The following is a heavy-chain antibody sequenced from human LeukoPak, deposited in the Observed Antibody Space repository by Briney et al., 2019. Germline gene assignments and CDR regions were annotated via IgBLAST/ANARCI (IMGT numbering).Heavy chain of an antibody. CDR1: GFAFHNYA. Sequence: GGSLRLSCVGSGFAFHNYAMHWVRRPPGKGLEWVAAINWNSDTKAYADSVKGRFTISRDRARNSLYLQMDSLRPEDTALYYCAKDTGGNGAYFYAMDVWGQGTSVTVSS. D-gene: IGHD4-23*01. J-gene: IGHJ6*02. CDR3: AKDTGGNGAYFYAMDV. V-gene: IGHV3-9*01. CDR2: INWNSDTK.